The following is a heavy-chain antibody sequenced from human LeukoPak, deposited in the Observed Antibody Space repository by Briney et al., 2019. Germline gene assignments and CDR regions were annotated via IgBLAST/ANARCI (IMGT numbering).Heavy chain of an antibody. CDR3: AREMGIVGA. Sequence: PGGSLRLSCAASGFTFGSYSMSWVRQAPGKGLEWVSYISSSSSTIYYADSVKGRFTISRDNVKNSLYLQMNSLRAEDTAVYYCAREMGIVGAWGQGTLVTVSS. CDR2: ISSSSSTI. D-gene: IGHD1-26*01. CDR1: GFTFGSYS. J-gene: IGHJ4*02. V-gene: IGHV3-48*01.